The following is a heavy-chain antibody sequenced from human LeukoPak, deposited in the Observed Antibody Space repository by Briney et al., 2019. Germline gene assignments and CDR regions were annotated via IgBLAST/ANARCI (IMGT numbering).Heavy chain of an antibody. Sequence: SETLSLTCTVSGDSISSYYWSWIRQPPGKGLEWIVYIYTNWGTNYIPSLKGRGTISIDTSKSQFSLKLSSVTAADPAAYYSAKLTRVSNWADRYYLDYWGQGNLVTVSS. D-gene: IGHD1-1*01. V-gene: IGHV4-4*08. J-gene: IGHJ4*02. CDR3: AKLTRVSNWADRYYLDY. CDR2: IYTNWGT. CDR1: GDSISSYY.